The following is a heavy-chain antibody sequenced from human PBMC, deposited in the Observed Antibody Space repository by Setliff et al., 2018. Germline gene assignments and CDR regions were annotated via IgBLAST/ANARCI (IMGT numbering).Heavy chain of an antibody. CDR3: ARAPYYYDSSGYYRDDAFDI. Sequence: ASVKVSCKASGYTFTSYYMHWVRQAPGQGLEWMGIINPSGGSTSYAQKFQGRVTMTRDTSTSTVYMELSSLRSEDTAVYYCARAPYYYDSSGYYRDDAFDIWGQGTMVTV. CDR2: INPSGGST. J-gene: IGHJ3*02. D-gene: IGHD3-22*01. CDR1: GYTFTSYY. V-gene: IGHV1-46*01.